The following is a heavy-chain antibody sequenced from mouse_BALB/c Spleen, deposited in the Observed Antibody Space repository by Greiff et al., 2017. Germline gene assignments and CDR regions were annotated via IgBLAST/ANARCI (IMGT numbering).Heavy chain of an antibody. J-gene: IGHJ4*01. V-gene: IGHV1-77*01. D-gene: IGHD4-1*01. CDR3: ARNWDYAMDY. CDR1: GYTFTDYY. Sequence: QVQLQQSGAELARPGASVKLSCKASGYTFTDYYINWVKQRTGQGLEWIGEIYPGSGNTYYNEKFKGKATLTADKSSSTAYMQLSSLTSEDSAVYFCARNWDYAMDYWGQGTSVTVSS. CDR2: IYPGSGNT.